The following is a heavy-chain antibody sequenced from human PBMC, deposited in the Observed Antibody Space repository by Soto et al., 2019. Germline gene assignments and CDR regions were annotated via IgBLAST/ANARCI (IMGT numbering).Heavy chain of an antibody. V-gene: IGHV4-30-2*01. CDR1: GDSISSGAYS. CDR3: VRDIAARPNWFDP. D-gene: IGHD2-15*01. Sequence: PSETLSLTCVVSGDSISSGAYSWSWIRQPPGKGLEWIGYIYHSGSTYYNPSLKSRVTISLDRSKNQFSLELSSVTAADTAIYYCVRDIAARPNWFDPWGQGTLVTVSS. CDR2: IYHSGST. J-gene: IGHJ5*02.